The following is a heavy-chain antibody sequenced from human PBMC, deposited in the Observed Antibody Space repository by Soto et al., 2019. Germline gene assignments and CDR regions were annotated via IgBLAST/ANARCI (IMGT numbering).Heavy chain of an antibody. CDR3: ARHEAGWYFDS. D-gene: IGHD6-25*01. V-gene: IGHV4-39*01. CDR2: IYYSGST. J-gene: IGHJ4*02. CDR1: RGSISSGTNY. Sequence: SETLSLTGTVSRGSISSGTNYWAWIRQPPGKGLEWIANIYYSGSTFYNPSLKSRVTISLDTSKNQFSLKLRSVTAADTAVYYCARHEAGWYFDSRGQGTLVTVSS.